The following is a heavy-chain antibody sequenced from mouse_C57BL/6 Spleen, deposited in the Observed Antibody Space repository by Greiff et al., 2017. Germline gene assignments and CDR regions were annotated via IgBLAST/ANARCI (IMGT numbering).Heavy chain of an antibody. CDR2: ISDGGSYT. V-gene: IGHV5-4*03. J-gene: IGHJ1*03. D-gene: IGHD1-1*01. CDR3: ARRTVVAKWYLDV. CDR1: GFTFSSYA. Sequence: EVKLMESGGGLVKPGGSLKLSCAASGFTFSSYAMSWVRQTPEKRLEWVATISDGGSYTYYPDNVTGRFTISRDNAKNNLYLQMSHLQSEDTAMYYCARRTVVAKWYLDVWGTGTTVTVSS.